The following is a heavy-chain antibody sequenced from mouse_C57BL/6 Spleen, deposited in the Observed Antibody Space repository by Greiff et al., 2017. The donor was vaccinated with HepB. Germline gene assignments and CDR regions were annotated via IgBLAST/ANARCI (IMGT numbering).Heavy chain of an antibody. Sequence: VQLQQSGAELVKAGASVKMSCKASGYTFTSYWMHWVKQRLGQGLEWFAETNPTNGRTYYNEKFKSKATLTVDKSSSKAYMILSGPKFEDSAVYYCARIKMIGTTYFDYWGQGTTLTVSS. D-gene: IGHD2-5*01. J-gene: IGHJ2*01. CDR2: TNPTNGRT. CDR1: GYTFTSYW. CDR3: ARIKMIGTTYFDY. V-gene: IGHV1S81*02.